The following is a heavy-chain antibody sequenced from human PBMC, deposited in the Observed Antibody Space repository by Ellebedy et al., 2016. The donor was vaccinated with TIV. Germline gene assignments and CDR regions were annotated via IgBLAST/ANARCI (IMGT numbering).Heavy chain of an antibody. V-gene: IGHV3-9*01. D-gene: IGHD4-17*01. Sequence: PGGSLRLSCAASGFTFSSYAMSWVRQAPGKGLEWVSGINWNSGRIEYADSVKGRFTISSDNAKNSLYLQMNSLRPEDTALYYCVKSIGVTVMGAAGFDYWGQGTLVTVSS. CDR2: INWNSGRI. J-gene: IGHJ4*02. CDR3: VKSIGVTVMGAAGFDY. CDR1: GFTFSSYA.